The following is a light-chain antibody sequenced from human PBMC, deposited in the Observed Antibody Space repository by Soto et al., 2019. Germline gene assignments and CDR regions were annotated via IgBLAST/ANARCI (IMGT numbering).Light chain of an antibody. CDR1: QSVFSSSNTKNY. Sequence: DIVLTQSPDSLAVSLGERATINCKSSQSVFSSSNTKNYLSWFQQKPGQTPKLLISWASSRGSGVPDRFSGCGSGTDFSLTISSLQAEDVAVYYGQHYFGPLALTFGGGNKVEIK. CDR2: WAS. V-gene: IGKV4-1*01. J-gene: IGKJ4*01. CDR3: QHYFGPLALT.